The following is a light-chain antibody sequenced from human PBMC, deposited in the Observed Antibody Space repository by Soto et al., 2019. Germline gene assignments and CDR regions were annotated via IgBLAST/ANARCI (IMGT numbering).Light chain of an antibody. V-gene: IGLV1-40*01. J-gene: IGLJ1*01. Sequence: QSVLTQPPSVSGAPWQRVTISCTGSSSNIGAGYDVHWYQQLPGTAPKLLIYGNTNRPSGVPDRFSGSKSGTSASLAITGLQAEDEADYYCQSYDSSLSGYVFGTGTKVNLL. CDR2: GNT. CDR3: QSYDSSLSGYV. CDR1: SSNIGAGYD.